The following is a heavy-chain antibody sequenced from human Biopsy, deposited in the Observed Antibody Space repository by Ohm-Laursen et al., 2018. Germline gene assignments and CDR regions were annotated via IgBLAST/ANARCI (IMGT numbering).Heavy chain of an antibody. CDR1: GKTFSDYQ. V-gene: IGHV4-34*08. Sequence: SQTLSLTCAVFGKTFSDYQWSWIRQPPGKGLEWLGQINQAGTTNYNPSLKSRVSISADASKYEFSLRLTSVTAADTAVYLCGNEVHGRDYWGLGAQVTVSS. J-gene: IGHJ4*02. D-gene: IGHD2-15*01. CDR3: GNEVHGRDY. CDR2: INQAGTT.